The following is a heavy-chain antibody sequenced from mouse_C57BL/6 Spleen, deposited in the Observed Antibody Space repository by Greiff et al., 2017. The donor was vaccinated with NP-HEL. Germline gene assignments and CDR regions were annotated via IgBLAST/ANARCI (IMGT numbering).Heavy chain of an antibody. D-gene: IGHD1-1*01. CDR1: GFNIKDYY. CDR2: IDPEDGET. Sequence: VQLKQSGAELVKPGASVKLSCTASGFNIKDYYMHWVKQRTEQGLEWIGRIDPEDGETKYAPKFQGKATITADTSSHTAYLQLSSLTSEDTAVHYCASFITTVVATPYFDYWGQGTTLTVSS. CDR3: ASFITTVVATPYFDY. V-gene: IGHV14-2*01. J-gene: IGHJ2*01.